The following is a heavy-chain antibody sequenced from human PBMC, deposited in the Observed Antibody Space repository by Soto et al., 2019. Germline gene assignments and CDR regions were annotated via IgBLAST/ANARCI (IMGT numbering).Heavy chain of an antibody. CDR1: GFLFNSYT. Sequence: GGSLRLSCAASGFLFNSYTMNWVRQAPGQGLEWVASIGSTGDYIHYADAVKGRFTISRDNTRKALYLQMTKVRAGDTAVYYCARDMAYAPTLFDFWGQGTQVTVSS. J-gene: IGHJ4*02. V-gene: IGHV3-21*01. CDR3: ARDMAYAPTLFDF. CDR2: IGSTGDYI. D-gene: IGHD2-2*01.